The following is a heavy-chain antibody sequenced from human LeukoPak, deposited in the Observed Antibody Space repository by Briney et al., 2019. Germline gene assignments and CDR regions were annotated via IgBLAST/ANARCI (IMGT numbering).Heavy chain of an antibody. CDR3: AKEFVSRSSLTFDY. Sequence: PGRSLRLSCAASGFTFSSYAMSWVRQAPGKGLEWVSAISGSGGSTYYADSVKGRFTISRDNSKNTLYLQMISLRAEDTAIYYCAKEFVSRSSLTFDYWGQGTLVTVSS. CDR2: ISGSGGST. D-gene: IGHD2-2*01. CDR1: GFTFSSYA. J-gene: IGHJ4*02. V-gene: IGHV3-23*01.